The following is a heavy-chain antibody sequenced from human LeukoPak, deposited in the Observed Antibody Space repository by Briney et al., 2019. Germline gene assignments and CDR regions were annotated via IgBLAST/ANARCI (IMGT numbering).Heavy chain of an antibody. CDR3: ARSRVGGPDAFDI. V-gene: IGHV5-51*01. Sequence: GESLKISCKGSGYSLTSYWIGWVRQMPGKGLEWMGIIYPGDSDSRYSPSFQGQVTISADKSSSTAYLQWSSLKASDTAMYYCARSRVGGPDAFDIWGQGTMVTVSS. CDR2: IYPGDSDS. CDR1: GYSLTSYW. J-gene: IGHJ3*02. D-gene: IGHD6-13*01.